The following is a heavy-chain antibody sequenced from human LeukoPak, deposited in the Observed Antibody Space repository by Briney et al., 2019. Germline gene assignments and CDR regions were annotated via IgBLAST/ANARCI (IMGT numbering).Heavy chain of an antibody. J-gene: IGHJ6*03. CDR1: GFAFRNYA. CDR3: ARSSGRSPNRDYMDV. CDR2: ISAGGSRT. Sequence: GGSLRLSCEASGFAFRNYAMAWVRQSPGKGLEWVSGISAGGSRTYYSESVKGRFTISRDNSKNTLYLQMNSLRSEDTAVYYCARSSGRSPNRDYMDVWGKGTTVTISS. D-gene: IGHD1-14*01. V-gene: IGHV3-23*01.